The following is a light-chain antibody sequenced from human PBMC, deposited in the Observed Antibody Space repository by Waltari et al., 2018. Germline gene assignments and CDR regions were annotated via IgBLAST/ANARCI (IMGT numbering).Light chain of an antibody. CDR2: DVN. V-gene: IGLV2-14*03. CDR3: SSYTGSSALVV. CDR1: TIGIGSYNY. Sequence: QSALTPPPSVSGSPGQSFTISSSGSTIGIGSYNYFFWYQQHPGKAPKLIIFDVNRRPSGVSNRFSGSKSGLTASLTISGLQAEDEAEYYCSSYTGSSALVVFGGGTKLSVL. J-gene: IGLJ2*01.